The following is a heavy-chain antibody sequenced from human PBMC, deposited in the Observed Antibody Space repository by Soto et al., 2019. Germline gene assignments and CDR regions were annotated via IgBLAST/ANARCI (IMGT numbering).Heavy chain of an antibody. CDR1: GGSFSGYY. CDR2: INHSGST. D-gene: IGHD6-13*01. V-gene: IGHV4-34*01. J-gene: IGHJ4*02. CDR3: ARRARYGRKSWFDY. Sequence: SETLSLTCAVYGGSFSGYYWSWIRQPPGKGLEWIGEINHSGSTNYNPSLKSRVTISVDTSKNQFSLKLSSVTAADTAVYYCARRARYGRKSWFDYGGKETLVTVPS.